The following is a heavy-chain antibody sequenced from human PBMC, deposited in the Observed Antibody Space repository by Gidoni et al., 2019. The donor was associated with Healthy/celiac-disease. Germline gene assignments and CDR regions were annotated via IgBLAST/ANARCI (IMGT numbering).Heavy chain of an antibody. V-gene: IGHV1-24*01. Sequence: QVQRVQSGAEVKKPGASVKVSCKVVGYTLTELSMHWVRQAPGKGLGWMGGCDPEDGETIYAQKFQGRVTMTEDTSTDTAYMELSSLRSEDTAVYYCATAYFGYRYYYYGMDVWGQGTTVTVSS. D-gene: IGHD5-18*01. CDR1: GYTLTELS. J-gene: IGHJ6*02. CDR2: CDPEDGET. CDR3: ATAYFGYRYYYYGMDV.